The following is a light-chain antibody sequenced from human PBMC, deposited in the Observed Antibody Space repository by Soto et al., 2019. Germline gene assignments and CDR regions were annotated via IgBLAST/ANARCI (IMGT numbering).Light chain of an antibody. V-gene: IGLV1-44*01. CDR1: NSNIGRNT. Sequence: QSVLTQPPSASGTRGQRVTISCSGSNSNIGRNTVNWYQQLPGTAPKLLIYRNNQRPSGVSDRFSGSKSGTSASLAISGLQSDDESDYYCASWDDGLTGYVFGTGTKVTVL. CDR2: RNN. J-gene: IGLJ1*01. CDR3: ASWDDGLTGYV.